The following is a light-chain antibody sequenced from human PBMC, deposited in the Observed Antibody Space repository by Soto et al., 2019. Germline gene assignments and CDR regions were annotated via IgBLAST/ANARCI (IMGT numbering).Light chain of an antibody. CDR3: QQANSFPS. Sequence: DIQMTQSPSSLSASVGDRVTITCRASQGISNYLAWYQQKPGKAPELLISGASTLQSGVPSRFSGSGSGTDFSLTISSLQPEDFATYFCQQANSFPSFGQGTRLEIK. CDR2: GAS. J-gene: IGKJ5*01. CDR1: QGISNY. V-gene: IGKV1-12*02.